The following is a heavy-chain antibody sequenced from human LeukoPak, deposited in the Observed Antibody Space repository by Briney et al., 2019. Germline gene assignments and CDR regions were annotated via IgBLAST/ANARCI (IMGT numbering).Heavy chain of an antibody. CDR3: ASEGGGSYLDAFDI. V-gene: IGHV3-48*01. D-gene: IGHD1-26*01. J-gene: IGHJ3*02. CDR1: GFTFSSYS. Sequence: PGGSLRLSCAASGFTFSSYSMNWVRQAPGKGLEWVSYISSSSSTIYYADSVKGRFTISRDNAKNSLYLQMNSLRAEDTAVYYCASEGGGSYLDAFDIWGQGTMVTVSS. CDR2: ISSSSSTI.